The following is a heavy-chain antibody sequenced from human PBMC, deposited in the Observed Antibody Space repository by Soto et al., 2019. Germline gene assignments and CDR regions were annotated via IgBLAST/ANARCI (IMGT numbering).Heavy chain of an antibody. D-gene: IGHD3-3*01. CDR3: ARAPDDFGYFDY. CDR2: IYYSGST. J-gene: IGHJ4*02. CDR1: GGSISSGGYY. V-gene: IGHV4-31*03. Sequence: SETLSLTCTVSGGSISSGGYYWSWIRQHPGKGLEWIGYIYYSGSTYYNPSLKSRVTISVDTSKNQFSLKLSSVTAADTAVYYCARAPDDFGYFDYWGQGTLVTVSS.